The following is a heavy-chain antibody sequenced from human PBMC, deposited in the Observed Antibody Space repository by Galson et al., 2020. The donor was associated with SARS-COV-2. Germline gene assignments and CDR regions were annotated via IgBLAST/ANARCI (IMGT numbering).Heavy chain of an antibody. CDR2: IYYSGST. J-gene: IGHJ3*02. D-gene: IGHD3-22*01. CDR3: ARVRTTMIVVVITSDAFDI. Sequence: ETSETLSLTCTVSGGSISSYYWSWIRQPPGKGLEWIGNIYYSGSTNYNPSLKSRVTISVDTSKNQFSLKLSSVTAAVTAVYYCARVRTTMIVVVITSDAFDIWGQGTMVTVSS. CDR1: GGSISSYY. V-gene: IGHV4-59*12.